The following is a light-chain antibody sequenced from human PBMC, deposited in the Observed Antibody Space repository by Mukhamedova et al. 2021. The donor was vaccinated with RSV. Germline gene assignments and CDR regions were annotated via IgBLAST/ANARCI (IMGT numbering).Light chain of an antibody. V-gene: IGKV1-8*01. CDR2: AAS. CDR3: QQYYSYPIT. J-gene: IGKJ5*01. Sequence: RANQSISNYLAWYQQKPGKAPNLLIYAASTLQSGVPSRFSGSGSGADFSLTISSLQSEDFTTYYFQQYYSYPITFGQGTRLETK. CDR1: QSISNY.